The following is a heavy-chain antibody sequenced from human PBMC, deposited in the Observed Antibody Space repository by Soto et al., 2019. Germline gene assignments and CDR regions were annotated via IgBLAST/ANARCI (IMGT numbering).Heavy chain of an antibody. V-gene: IGHV3-9*01. D-gene: IGHD6-19*01. CDR3: AKDMGLGAVAGRSDAFDI. CDR2: ISLNSGSI. J-gene: IGHJ3*02. Sequence: GGSLRLSCAASGFTFDDYAMHWVRQAQGKGLEWVSGISLNSGSIGYADSVKGRFTISRDNAKNSLYLQMNSLIAEDPALYYCAKDMGLGAVAGRSDAFDIWGQRTMVTVSS. CDR1: GFTFDDYA.